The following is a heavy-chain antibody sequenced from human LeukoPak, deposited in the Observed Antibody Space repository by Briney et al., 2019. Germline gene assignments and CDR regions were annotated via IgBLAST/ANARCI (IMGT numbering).Heavy chain of an antibody. Sequence: PGGSLRLSCAASGFTFSSYAMSWVRQAPGRGLEWVSAISGGGGSTYYADSVKGRFTISRDNSKNTLYLQMNSLRAEDTAVYYCAKAPRLIADDYYFDYWGQGTLVTVSS. CDR3: AKAPRLIADDYYFDY. J-gene: IGHJ4*02. CDR1: GFTFSSYA. D-gene: IGHD6-13*01. CDR2: ISGGGGST. V-gene: IGHV3-23*01.